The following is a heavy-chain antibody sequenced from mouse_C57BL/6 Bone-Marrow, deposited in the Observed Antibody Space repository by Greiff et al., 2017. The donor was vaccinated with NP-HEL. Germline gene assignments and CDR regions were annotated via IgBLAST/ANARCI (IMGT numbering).Heavy chain of an antibody. CDR2: IYPGSSST. CDR3: ARAYYYAMDY. J-gene: IGHJ4*01. CDR1: GYTFTSYW. V-gene: IGHV1-55*01. Sequence: VQLQQSGAELVKPGASVKMSCKASGYTFTSYWITWVKQRPGQGLEWIGDIYPGSSSTNYNEKFKSKATLTVDTSSSTAYMQLSSLTSEDSAVYYCARAYYYAMDYWGQGTSVTVSS.